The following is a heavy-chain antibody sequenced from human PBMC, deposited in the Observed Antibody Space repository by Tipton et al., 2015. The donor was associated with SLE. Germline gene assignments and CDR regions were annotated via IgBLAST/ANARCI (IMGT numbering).Heavy chain of an antibody. CDR3: ASSVAWDPFDY. V-gene: IGHV4-34*01. Sequence: TLSLTCAVYGGSFSGYYWSWIRQPPGKGLEWLGEINHSGSTKYNPSLKSPVPKSLDTSKNQISLNLSSVTAADTAVYYCASSVAWDPFDYWGQGTLVTVSS. J-gene: IGHJ4*02. D-gene: IGHD1-26*01. CDR2: INHSGST. CDR1: GGSFSGYY.